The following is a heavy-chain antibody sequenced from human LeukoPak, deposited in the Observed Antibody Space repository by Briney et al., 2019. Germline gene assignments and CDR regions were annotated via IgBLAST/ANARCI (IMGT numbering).Heavy chain of an antibody. CDR2: IYIGGST. D-gene: IGHD2-21*02. CDR1: GGSISSDSYY. CDR3: ARGGYCGGDCYFYY. V-gene: IGHV4-61*02. J-gene: IGHJ4*02. Sequence: SETLSLTCTVSGGSISSDSYYWSWIRQPAGKGLEWIGRIYIGGSTNYNPSLKSRVTISVDTSKNQFSLKLSSVTAADTAVYYCARGGYCGGDCYFYYWGQGTLVTVSA.